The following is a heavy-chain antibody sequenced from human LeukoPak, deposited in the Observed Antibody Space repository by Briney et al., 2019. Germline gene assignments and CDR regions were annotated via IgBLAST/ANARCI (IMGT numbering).Heavy chain of an antibody. CDR3: ARAPPIEYGYGPFDY. CDR2: IIPIFGTA. D-gene: IGHD5-18*01. J-gene: IGHJ4*02. CDR1: GYTFTGYY. V-gene: IGHV1-69*06. Sequence: ASVKVSCKASGYTFTGYYMHWVRQAPGQGLEWMGGIIPIFGTANYAQKFQGRVTITADKSTSTAYMELSSLRSEDTAVYYCARAPPIEYGYGPFDYWGQGTLVTVSS.